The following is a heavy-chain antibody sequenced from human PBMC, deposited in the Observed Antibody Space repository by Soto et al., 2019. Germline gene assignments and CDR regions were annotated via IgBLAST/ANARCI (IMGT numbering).Heavy chain of an antibody. CDR2: ISYDGSNK. V-gene: IGHV3-30-3*01. Sequence: QVQLVESGGGVVQPGRSLRLSCAASGFTFSSYAMHWVRQAPGKGLERVAVISYDGSNKYYADSVKGRFTISRDNSKNTLYLQMNSLRAEDTAVYYCASRGEQWLVRWGQGTLVTVSS. D-gene: IGHD6-19*01. CDR3: ASRGEQWLVR. J-gene: IGHJ4*02. CDR1: GFTFSSYA.